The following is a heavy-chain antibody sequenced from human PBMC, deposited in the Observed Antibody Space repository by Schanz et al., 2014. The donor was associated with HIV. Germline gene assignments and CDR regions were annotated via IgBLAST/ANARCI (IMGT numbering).Heavy chain of an antibody. V-gene: IGHV3-7*01. CDR2: IKEDGSET. CDR1: GITFSSYA. CDR3: AKEEWFRFDP. Sequence: EVQLLESGGGLVQPGGSLRLSCAASGITFSSYAMSWVRQAPGEGLEWVAKIKEDGSETYYVGSVTGRFTISRDNTKKSLYLQMNSLRAEDTAVYYCAKEEWFRFDPWGQGTLVTVSS. D-gene: IGHD3-3*01. J-gene: IGHJ5*02.